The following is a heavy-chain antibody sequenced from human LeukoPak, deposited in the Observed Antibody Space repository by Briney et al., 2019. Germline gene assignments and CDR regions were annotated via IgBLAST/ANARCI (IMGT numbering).Heavy chain of an antibody. V-gene: IGHV4-39*01. CDR1: GVSISSSNSY. D-gene: IGHD2-15*01. CDR2: IYDSGST. Sequence: SETLSLTCTVSGVSISSSNSYWGWIRQPPGKGLEWIASIYDSGSTYYNPSLKSRVALSVDTSKNQFSLKLSSVTAADTAVYYCASSDSGGSTFWFDPWGQGTLVTVSS. CDR3: ASSDSGGSTFWFDP. J-gene: IGHJ5*02.